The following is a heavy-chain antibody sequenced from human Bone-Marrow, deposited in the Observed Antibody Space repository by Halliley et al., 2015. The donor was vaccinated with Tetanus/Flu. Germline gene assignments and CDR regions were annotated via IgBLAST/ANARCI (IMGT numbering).Heavy chain of an antibody. Sequence: TSFYGNNKYYADSVKGRFTISRDNSKNTLYLQMNSLRAEDTAVYYCARVRCSSDPCSRGMDVWGQGTTVTVSS. CDR2: TSFYGNNK. V-gene: IGHV3-30*03. J-gene: IGHJ6*02. D-gene: IGHD2-2*01. CDR3: ARVRCSSDPCSRGMDV.